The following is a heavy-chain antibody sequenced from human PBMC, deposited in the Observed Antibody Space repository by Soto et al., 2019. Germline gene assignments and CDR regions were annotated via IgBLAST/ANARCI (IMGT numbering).Heavy chain of an antibody. CDR3: ARERSDIVVVPAAEIDY. CDR2: IWYDGSNK. J-gene: IGHJ4*02. D-gene: IGHD2-2*01. CDR1: GFTFSSYG. V-gene: IGHV3-33*01. Sequence: QVQLVESGGGVVQPGRSLRLSCAASGFTFSSYGMHWVRQAPGKGLEWVAVIWYDGSNKYYADSVKGRFTISRDNSKNTLYRQMNSLRAEDTAVYYCARERSDIVVVPAAEIDYWGQGTLVTVSS.